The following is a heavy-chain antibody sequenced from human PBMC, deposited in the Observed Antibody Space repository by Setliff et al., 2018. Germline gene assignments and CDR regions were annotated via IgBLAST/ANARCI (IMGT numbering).Heavy chain of an antibody. CDR2: LYPDGST. J-gene: IGHJ3*02. D-gene: IGHD3-16*01. CDR1: GASISNYF. CDR3: ARPHGGDYAFDI. V-gene: IGHV4-4*07. Sequence: SETLSLTCTVSGASISNYFWTRIRQPAGSGLEYIGRLYPDGSTNSNPSLRSRLTISVDTSKNQISLKLTSVTAADTAVYYCARPHGGDYAFDIWGQGRMVTVSS.